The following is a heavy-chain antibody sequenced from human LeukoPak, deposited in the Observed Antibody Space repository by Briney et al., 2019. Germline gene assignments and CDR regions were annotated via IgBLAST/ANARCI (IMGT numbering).Heavy chain of an antibody. CDR3: ASRYSSIWDFDS. D-gene: IGHD6-13*01. CDR2: FGGSDGTT. Sequence: GGSLRLSCAASGFTFSNYAMSWVRQAPGKGLEWVSAFGGSDGTTYYADSVKGRFTISRDSSRNTLYLQMNSLRADDTAVYYCASRYSSIWDFDSWGQGTLVTVSS. CDR1: GFTFSNYA. V-gene: IGHV3-23*01. J-gene: IGHJ4*02.